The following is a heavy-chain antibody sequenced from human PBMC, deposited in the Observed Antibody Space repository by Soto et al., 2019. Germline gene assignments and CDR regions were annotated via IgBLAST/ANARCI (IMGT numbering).Heavy chain of an antibody. Sequence: QVQLVESGGGVVQPGGSLRLSCAASGFTFYNYGMHWVRQAPGKGLEWVAGIWHDASNKYYAGSVKGRFTISRDNSKNMLYLQMNSLRADDTAAYYCARAAGYQETIGQLPDCWGQGIRVTVSS. CDR2: IWHDASNK. CDR3: ARAAGYQETIGQLPDC. V-gene: IGHV3-33*01. J-gene: IGHJ4*02. D-gene: IGHD2-2*01. CDR1: GFTFYNYG.